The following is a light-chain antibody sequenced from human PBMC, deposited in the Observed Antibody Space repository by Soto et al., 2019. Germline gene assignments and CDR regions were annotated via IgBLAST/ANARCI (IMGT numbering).Light chain of an antibody. CDR3: QQYGSSPFT. CDR2: GAS. V-gene: IGKV3-20*01. CDR1: QSVNSN. J-gene: IGKJ3*01. Sequence: DIVLTQSPGTLSLSPGERATLSCRASQSVNSNLAWYQQKPGQAPRLLIYGASSRAIGIPDRFSGSGSGTDFTLTIRRLGPEDSAVYYCQQYGSSPFTFGPGTKVDIK.